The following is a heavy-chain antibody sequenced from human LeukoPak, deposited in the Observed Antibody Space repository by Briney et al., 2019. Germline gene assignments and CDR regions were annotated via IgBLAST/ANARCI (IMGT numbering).Heavy chain of an antibody. V-gene: IGHV4-34*01. CDR3: ARAPGITMVRGVIKRGAFDY. Sequence: PSETLSLTCAVYGGSFSGYYWSWIRQPPGKGLEWIVEINHSGSTNYNPSLKSRVTISVDTFKNQFSLKLSSVTAADTAVYYCARAPGITMVRGVIKRGAFDYWGQGTLVTVSS. D-gene: IGHD3-10*01. J-gene: IGHJ4*02. CDR1: GGSFSGYY. CDR2: INHSGST.